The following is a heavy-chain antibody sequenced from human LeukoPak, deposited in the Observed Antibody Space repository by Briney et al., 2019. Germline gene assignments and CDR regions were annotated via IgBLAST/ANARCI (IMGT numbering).Heavy chain of an antibody. Sequence: GGSLRLSCAASGFTVSSDYMTWVRQAPGKGLEWVSVIYSDGKTNYANSVKGRFTISRDNSKNTLYLQMNSLRAEDTAVYYCARRAGGYSHPYDYWGQGTLVTVSS. CDR3: ARRAGGYSHPYDY. D-gene: IGHD4-23*01. CDR1: GFTVSSDY. J-gene: IGHJ4*02. V-gene: IGHV3-66*04. CDR2: IYSDGKT.